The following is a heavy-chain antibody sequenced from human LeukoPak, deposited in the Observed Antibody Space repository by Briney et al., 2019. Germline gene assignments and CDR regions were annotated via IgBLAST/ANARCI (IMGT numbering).Heavy chain of an antibody. D-gene: IGHD1-1*01. J-gene: IGHJ4*02. CDR1: GYTLAELSIS. Sequence: ASVKVSCKVSGYTLAELSISMHWVRQTHGEGLEWMGGFDPEDGEKIYAQKFQGRLTMTEDTSTDTAYMELNSLTSEDTAVYYCATAPKIGTRVDYWGQGTLVTVSS. CDR3: ATAPKIGTRVDY. CDR2: FDPEDGEK. V-gene: IGHV1-24*01.